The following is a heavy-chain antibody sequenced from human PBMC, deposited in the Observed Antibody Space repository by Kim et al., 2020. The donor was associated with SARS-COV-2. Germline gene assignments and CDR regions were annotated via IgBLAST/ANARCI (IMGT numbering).Heavy chain of an antibody. J-gene: IGHJ4*02. CDR3: ARLIGDDGVDCDY. D-gene: IGHD3-22*01. Sequence: YTPPFQGQVTISADKTISTAYLQWSSLKASDTAMYYCARLIGDDGVDCDYWGQGTLVTVSS. V-gene: IGHV5-51*01.